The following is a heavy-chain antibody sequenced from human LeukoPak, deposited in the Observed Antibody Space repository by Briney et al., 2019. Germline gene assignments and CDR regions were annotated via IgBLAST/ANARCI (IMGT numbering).Heavy chain of an antibody. J-gene: IGHJ6*02. V-gene: IGHV3-66*01. Sequence: GGSLRLSCAASGFTVGSNYMSWVRQAPGKGLEWVSVIYSGGSTYYADSVKGRFTISRDNSKNTLYLQMNSLRAEDTAVYYCARERTNYYYGMDVWGQGTTVTVSS. CDR3: ARERTNYYYGMDV. CDR2: IYSGGST. CDR1: GFTVGSNY.